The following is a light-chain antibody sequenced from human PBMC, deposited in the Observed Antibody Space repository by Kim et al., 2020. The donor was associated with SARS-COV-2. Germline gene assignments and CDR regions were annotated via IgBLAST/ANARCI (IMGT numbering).Light chain of an antibody. Sequence: EIVMTQSPATLSVSPGERATLSCRASQSVSSNLAWYQQKPGQAPRLLIYGASTRATGIPARFSGSGSGTEFTLTISSLQSEDFAVYYCHQYNNWPPTLGQGTKVDIK. CDR3: HQYNNWPPT. V-gene: IGKV3-15*01. CDR1: QSVSSN. CDR2: GAS. J-gene: IGKJ1*01.